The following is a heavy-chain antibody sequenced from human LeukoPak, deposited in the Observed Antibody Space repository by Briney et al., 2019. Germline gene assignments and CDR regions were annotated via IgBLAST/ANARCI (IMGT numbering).Heavy chain of an antibody. CDR1: GFTFSSYA. Sequence: GGSLRLSCAASGFTFSSYAMSWVRQAPGKGLEWVSAISGSGGSTYYADSVKGRFTISRDNSKNTLYLQMNSLRAEDTAVYYCAKNFLRAVVRGVIIPYFDYWGQGTLVAVSS. V-gene: IGHV3-23*01. D-gene: IGHD3-10*01. CDR3: AKNFLRAVVRGVIIPYFDY. J-gene: IGHJ4*02. CDR2: ISGSGGST.